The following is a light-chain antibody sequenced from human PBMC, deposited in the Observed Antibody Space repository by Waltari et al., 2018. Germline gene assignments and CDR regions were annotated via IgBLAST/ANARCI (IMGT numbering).Light chain of an antibody. V-gene: IGKV3-11*01. CDR2: DAS. Sequence: EIVLTQSPATLSLSPGERATLSCRASQSVGSYLAWYQQKPDQVPRLVIYDASSRATGVPARFSGSGSGTEFTLTISSLEPEDFAVYYCQQRNIWPNTFGQGTKLEIK. J-gene: IGKJ2*01. CDR1: QSVGSY. CDR3: QQRNIWPNT.